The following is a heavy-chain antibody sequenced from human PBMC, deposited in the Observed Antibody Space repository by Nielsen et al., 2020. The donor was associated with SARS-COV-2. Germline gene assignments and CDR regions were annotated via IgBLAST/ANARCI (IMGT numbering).Heavy chain of an antibody. CDR2: IYHSGRT. Sequence: SLRLSCAVSGGSIGSGGYSWSWIRQPPGKGLEWIGYIYHSGRTYYNPSLKSRVTISVDRSKNQFSLKLSSVTAADTAVYYCARGGRITFGGADDAFDIWGQGTRVTVSS. CDR3: ARGGRITFGGADDAFDI. D-gene: IGHD3-16*01. V-gene: IGHV4-30-2*01. J-gene: IGHJ3*02. CDR1: GGSIGSGGYS.